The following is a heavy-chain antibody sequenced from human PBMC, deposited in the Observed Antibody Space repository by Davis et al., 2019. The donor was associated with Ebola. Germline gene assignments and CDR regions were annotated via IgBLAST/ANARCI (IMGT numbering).Heavy chain of an antibody. D-gene: IGHD2-15*01. J-gene: IGHJ4*02. CDR2: IYYSGST. CDR1: GGSFSGYY. V-gene: IGHV4-34*01. Sequence: PSETLSLTCAVYGGSFSGYYWSWIRQPPGKGLEWIGSIYYSGSTYYNPSLKSRVTISVDTSKNQFSLKLSSVTAADTAVYYCASSYPGYCSGGSCYLGYWGQGTLVTVSS. CDR3: ASSYPGYCSGGSCYLGY.